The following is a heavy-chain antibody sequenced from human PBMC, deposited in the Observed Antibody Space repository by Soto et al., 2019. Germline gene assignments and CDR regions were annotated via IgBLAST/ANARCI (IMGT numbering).Heavy chain of an antibody. J-gene: IGHJ4*02. V-gene: IGHV3-23*01. CDR3: ARDRRDGYKSSDY. CDR2: ISGSGGST. D-gene: IGHD5-12*01. CDR1: ELSFSNYV. Sequence: GGSLRLSCAASELSFSNYVMSWVRQAPGKGLEWVSSISGSGGSTYSADSVKGRFTISRDNSKNTLYLQMNSLRAEDTTIYYCARDRRDGYKSSDYWGQGTLVTVSS.